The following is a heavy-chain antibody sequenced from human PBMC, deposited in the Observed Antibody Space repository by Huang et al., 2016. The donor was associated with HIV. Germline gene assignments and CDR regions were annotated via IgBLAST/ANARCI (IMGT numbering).Heavy chain of an antibody. CDR2: IYHSGSA. J-gene: IGHJ4*02. CDR1: GASLSGYY. CDR3: ARGGNRRFDY. Sequence: QVQLQQWGAGLWRPSETLSLSCTVSGASLSGYYWSWIRQPPGKGLEWIGEIYHSGSANYNPSLKGRVIMSVDTAKKHFALNLTSVTAADTAVYYCARGGNRRFDYWGQGALVTVSS. V-gene: IGHV4-34*01.